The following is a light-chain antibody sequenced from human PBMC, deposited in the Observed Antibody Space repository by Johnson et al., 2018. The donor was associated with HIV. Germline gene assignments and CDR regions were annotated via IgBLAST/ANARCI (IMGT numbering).Light chain of an antibody. CDR3: GTWDSSLSAGGV. V-gene: IGLV1-51*01. CDR2: DND. CDR1: SSNIGNNY. Sequence: QSVLTQPPSVSAAPGQKVIISCSGSSSNIGNNYVSWYQHLPGTAPKLLIYDNDKRPSGISDRFSGSKSGTSATLGITGLPTGDEADYYCGTWDSSLSAGGVFGTGTKVTVL. J-gene: IGLJ1*01.